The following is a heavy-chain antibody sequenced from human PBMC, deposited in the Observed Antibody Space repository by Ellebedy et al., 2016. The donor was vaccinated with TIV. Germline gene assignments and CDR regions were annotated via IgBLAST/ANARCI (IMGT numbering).Heavy chain of an antibody. Sequence: GVSLKISXAASGFTVSNNYMSWVRQLPGKGLEWVSVIYSGGSTYYADSVKGRFTISRDNSKNTLFLQMNSLRAEDTAVYYCASGPTSWGQGTLVTVSS. CDR2: IYSGGST. J-gene: IGHJ4*02. D-gene: IGHD5-12*01. CDR1: GFTVSNNY. V-gene: IGHV3-53*01. CDR3: ASGPTS.